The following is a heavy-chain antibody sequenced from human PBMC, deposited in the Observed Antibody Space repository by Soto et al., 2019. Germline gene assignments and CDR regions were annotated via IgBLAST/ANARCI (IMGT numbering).Heavy chain of an antibody. Sequence: SPTLSLTCAISGDGVSSNSAAWNWIRQSPSRGLEWLGRTYYRSKWYNDYAVCVTSRITSNSDTSKNQFFLYLNSVCPEDTAVYYCARGVRQRNLSTTSCYYYCYYYCMYVWGQGSTVTVSS. CDR2: TYYRSKWYN. CDR3: ARGVRQRNLSTTSCYYYCYYYCMYV. CDR1: GDGVSSNSAA. D-gene: IGHD2-2*01. V-gene: IGHV6-1*01. J-gene: IGHJ6*02.